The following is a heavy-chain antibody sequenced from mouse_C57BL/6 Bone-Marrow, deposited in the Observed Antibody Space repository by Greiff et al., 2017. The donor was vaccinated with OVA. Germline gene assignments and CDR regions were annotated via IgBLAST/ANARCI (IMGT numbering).Heavy chain of an antibody. J-gene: IGHJ4*01. CDR2: INYDGSST. Sequence: EVKLEESEGGLVQPGSSMKLSCTASGFTFSDYYMAWVRQVPEKGLEWVANINYDGSSTFYLDSLKSRFIISRDNAKNIGYLQISSLKSEDTATYYCARANWDEDAMDYWGQGTSVTVSS. CDR3: ARANWDEDAMDY. CDR1: GFTFSDYY. D-gene: IGHD4-1*01. V-gene: IGHV5-16*01.